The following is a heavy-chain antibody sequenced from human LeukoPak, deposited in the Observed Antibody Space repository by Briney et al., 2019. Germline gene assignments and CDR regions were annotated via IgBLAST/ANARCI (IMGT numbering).Heavy chain of an antibody. CDR1: GGSISSYY. D-gene: IGHD2-2*01. CDR2: IYTSGST. V-gene: IGHV4-4*07. CDR3: ARVSLYCSSTSCHPGYYYYMDV. J-gene: IGHJ6*03. Sequence: SETLSLTCTVSGGSISSYYWSWIRQPAGKGLEWIGRIYTSGSTNYNPSLKSRVTMSVDTSKNQFSLKLSSVTAADTAVYYCARVSLYCSSTSCHPGYYYYMDVWGKGTTVTVSS.